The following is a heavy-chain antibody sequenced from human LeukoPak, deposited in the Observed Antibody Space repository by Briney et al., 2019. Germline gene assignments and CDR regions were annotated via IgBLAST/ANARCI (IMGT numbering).Heavy chain of an antibody. CDR1: GYTFTGYY. CDR2: IIPIFGTA. Sequence: SVKVSCKASGYTFTGYYMHWVRQAPGQGLEWMGGIIPIFGTANYAQKFQGRVTITADESTSTAYMELSSLRSEDTAVYYCARDQVVPAAKVYYYMDVWGKGTTVTISS. D-gene: IGHD2-2*01. J-gene: IGHJ6*03. CDR3: ARDQVVPAAKVYYYMDV. V-gene: IGHV1-69*13.